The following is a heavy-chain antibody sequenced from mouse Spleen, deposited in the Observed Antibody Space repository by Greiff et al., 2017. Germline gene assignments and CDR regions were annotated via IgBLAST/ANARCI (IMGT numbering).Heavy chain of an antibody. CDR1: GYTFTSYG. CDR2: IYPRSGNT. CDR3: ARHGITTVVAGEYFDV. Sequence: VKLQESGAELARPGASVKLSCKASGYTFTSYGISWVKQRTGQGLEWIGEIYPRSGNTYYNEKFKDKATLTADKSSSTVYMELSRLTSEDSAVYFCARHGITTVVAGEYFDVWGTGTTVTVSS. J-gene: IGHJ1*03. V-gene: IGHV1-81*01. D-gene: IGHD1-1*01.